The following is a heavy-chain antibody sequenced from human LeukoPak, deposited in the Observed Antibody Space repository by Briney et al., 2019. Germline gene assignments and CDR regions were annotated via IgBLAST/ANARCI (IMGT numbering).Heavy chain of an antibody. CDR3: ARSESSARGSDY. V-gene: IGHV3-30*03. CDR1: GFTFSSYG. D-gene: IGHD6-25*01. CDR2: ISYDGSNK. Sequence: GGSLRLSCAASGFTFSSYGMHWVRQAPGKGLEWVAVISYDGSNKYYADSVKGRFTISRDNSKNTLYLQMNSLRAEDTAVYYCARSESSARGSDYWGQGTLVTVSS. J-gene: IGHJ4*02.